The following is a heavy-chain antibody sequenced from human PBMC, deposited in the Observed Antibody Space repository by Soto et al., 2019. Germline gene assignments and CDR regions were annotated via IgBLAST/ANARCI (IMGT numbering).Heavy chain of an antibody. V-gene: IGHV1-3*01. J-gene: IGHJ4*02. CDR3: ARDDCSNGVCYASPFEF. CDR2: INVGNGNT. Sequence: ASVKVSCKASGYTFTSYSMHWVRQAPGQSLEWMGWINVGNGNTKYSQKFRGRVTITRDKSASTAYMELSGLGSEDTAVYYCARDDCSNGVCYASPFEFWGQGALVTVSS. CDR1: GYTFTSYS. D-gene: IGHD2-8*01.